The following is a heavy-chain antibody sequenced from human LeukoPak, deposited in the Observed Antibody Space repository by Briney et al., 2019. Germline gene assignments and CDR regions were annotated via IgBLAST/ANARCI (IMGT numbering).Heavy chain of an antibody. Sequence: LSLTCTVSGGSISSSSYYWGWIRQPPGKGLEWVSYIGSSGSTIYYADSVKGRFTISRDNAKNSLYLQMNSLRAEDTAVYYCARDGCSSTSCYRYWGQGTLVTVSS. CDR1: GGSISSSSYY. CDR3: ARDGCSSTSCYRY. CDR2: IGSSGSTI. D-gene: IGHD2-2*01. V-gene: IGHV3-11*01. J-gene: IGHJ4*02.